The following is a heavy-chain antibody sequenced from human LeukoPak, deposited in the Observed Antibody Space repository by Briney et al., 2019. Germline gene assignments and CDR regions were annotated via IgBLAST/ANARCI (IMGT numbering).Heavy chain of an antibody. CDR2: VSGSGGST. J-gene: IGHJ4*02. CDR3: AKDLDIVATITWN. CDR1: GFTFSSYA. Sequence: GGSLRLSCAASGFTFSSYAMSWVRQAPGKGLEWVSGVSGSGGSTYYADSVKGRFTISRDNSKNTLYLQMNSLRAEDTAVYYCAKDLDIVATITWNWGQGTLVTVSS. V-gene: IGHV3-23*01. D-gene: IGHD5-12*01.